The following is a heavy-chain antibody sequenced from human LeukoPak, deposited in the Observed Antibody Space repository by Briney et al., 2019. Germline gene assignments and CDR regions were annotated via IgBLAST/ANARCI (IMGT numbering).Heavy chain of an antibody. CDR2: INWNGGST. Sequence: GGSLRLSCAASGFTFDDYGTSWVRQAPGKGLEWVSGINWNGGSTGYADSVKGRFTISRDNAKNSLYLQMNSLRAEDTALYHCARGDSSTFLGYFDYWGQGTLVTVSS. CDR1: GFTFDDYG. CDR3: ARGDSSTFLGYFDY. D-gene: IGHD2-2*01. V-gene: IGHV3-20*01. J-gene: IGHJ4*02.